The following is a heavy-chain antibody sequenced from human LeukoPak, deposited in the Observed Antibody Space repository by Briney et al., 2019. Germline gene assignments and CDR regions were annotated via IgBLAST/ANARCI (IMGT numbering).Heavy chain of an antibody. CDR1: GGTFSSYA. V-gene: IGHV1-69*01. Sequence: GSSVKVSCKASGGTFSSYAISWVRQAPGQRLEWMGGITPIFGTANYAQKFQGRVTITADESTSTAYMELSSLRSEDTAVYYCARGRRIYPPSHDAFDIWGQGTMVTVSS. D-gene: IGHD2-15*01. CDR3: ARGRRIYPPSHDAFDI. J-gene: IGHJ3*02. CDR2: ITPIFGTA.